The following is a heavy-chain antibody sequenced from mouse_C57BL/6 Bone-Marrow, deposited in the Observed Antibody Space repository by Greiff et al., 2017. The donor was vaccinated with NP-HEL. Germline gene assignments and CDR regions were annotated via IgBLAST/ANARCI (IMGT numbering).Heavy chain of an antibody. CDR2: IHPNSGST. CDR1: GYTFTSYW. V-gene: IGHV1-64*01. J-gene: IGHJ2*01. CDR3: ARGYYGSSYNY. Sequence: QVQLQQPGAELVKPGASVKLSCKASGYTFTSYWMHWVKQRPGQGLEWIGMIHPNSGSTNYNEKFKSKATLTVDKSSSAAYMQLSSLTSEDSAVYYCARGYYGSSYNYWGQGTTLTVSS. D-gene: IGHD1-1*01.